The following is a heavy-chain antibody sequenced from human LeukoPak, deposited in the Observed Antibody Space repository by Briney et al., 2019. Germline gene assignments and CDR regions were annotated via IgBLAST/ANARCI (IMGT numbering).Heavy chain of an antibody. CDR2: ISGSGSDT. V-gene: IGHV3-11*06. Sequence: PGRSLRPSCAASGFIFSDYYMTSIRQAAGEGLGWLSYISGSGSDTNDADSVKGRFTTSRDNAKNSLYLQMNSLRAEDTAVYYCARVGSIAAAGTPDYWGQGTLVTVSS. D-gene: IGHD6-13*01. CDR3: ARVGSIAAAGTPDY. CDR1: GFIFSDYY. J-gene: IGHJ4*02.